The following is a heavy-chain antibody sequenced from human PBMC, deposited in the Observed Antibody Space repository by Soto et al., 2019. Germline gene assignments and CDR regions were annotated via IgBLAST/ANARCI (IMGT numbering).Heavy chain of an antibody. D-gene: IGHD5-12*01. V-gene: IGHV3-48*02. CDR1: GFTFSSYS. J-gene: IGHJ6*01. CDR3: GRDKVMATITSNNYNYYNGRKV. CDR2: ISSSSSTI. Sequence: GGSLRLSCAASGFTFSSYSMNWVRQAPGKGLEWVSYISSSSSTIYYADSVKGRFTISRDNAKNSLYLQMNSLRDEDTAVYYCGRDKVMATITSNNYNYYNGRKVGGQGPR.